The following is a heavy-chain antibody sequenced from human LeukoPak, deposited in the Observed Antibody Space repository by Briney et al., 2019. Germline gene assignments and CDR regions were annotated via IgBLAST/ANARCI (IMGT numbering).Heavy chain of an antibody. CDR1: GFTFSSYW. Sequence: GGSLRLSCAASGFTFSSYWMHWVRQAPGKGLVWVSRINSDGSSTSYADSVKGRFTISRDNAKNTLYLQMNSLRAEDTAVCYCANLLGGNQHPNDAFDIWGQGTMVTVSS. D-gene: IGHD4-23*01. CDR2: INSDGSST. CDR3: ANLLGGNQHPNDAFDI. J-gene: IGHJ3*02. V-gene: IGHV3-74*01.